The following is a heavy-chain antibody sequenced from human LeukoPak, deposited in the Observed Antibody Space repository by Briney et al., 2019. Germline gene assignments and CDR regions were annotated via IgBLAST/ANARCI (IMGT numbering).Heavy chain of an antibody. Sequence: SETLSLTCAVYGGSFSGYYWSWIRQLPGKGLEWIGEINHSGSTNYNPSLKSRVAISVDTSKNQFSLKLSSVTAADTAVYYCARVGSAMWFDPWGQGTLVTVSS. J-gene: IGHJ5*02. CDR1: GGSFSGYY. CDR3: ARVGSAMWFDP. D-gene: IGHD3-10*01. V-gene: IGHV4-34*01. CDR2: INHSGST.